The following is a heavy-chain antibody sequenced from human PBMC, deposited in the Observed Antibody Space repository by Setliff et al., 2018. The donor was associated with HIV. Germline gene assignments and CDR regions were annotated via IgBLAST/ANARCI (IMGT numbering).Heavy chain of an antibody. CDR1: GITFINAA. Sequence: GGSLRLSCVTSGITFINAAMAWVRQAPGKGPEWISFIYSGSSSAVFADSVKGRFTISRDNSRNTLFLQMNSLRAEDTAVYYRAKEPSSCSAPRPSLCGYFDSWGQGTQVTVSS. CDR2: IYSGSSSA. D-gene: IGHD2-21*01. CDR3: AKEPSSCSAPRPSLCGYFDS. V-gene: IGHV3-23*03. J-gene: IGHJ4*01.